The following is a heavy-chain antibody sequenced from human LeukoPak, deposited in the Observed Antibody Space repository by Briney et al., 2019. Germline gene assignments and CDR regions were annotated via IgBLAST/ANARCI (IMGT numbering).Heavy chain of an antibody. CDR1: GGSISSSSYY. Sequence: SETLSLTCTVSGGSISSSSYYWGWIRQPPGKGLEWIGSIYYSGSTYYNPSLKSRVTISVDTSKNQFSLKLSSVTAADTAVYYCARLKYYCSGGSCCGYFDYWGQGTLVTVSS. J-gene: IGHJ4*02. D-gene: IGHD2-15*01. CDR3: ARLKYYCSGGSCCGYFDY. V-gene: IGHV4-39*01. CDR2: IYYSGST.